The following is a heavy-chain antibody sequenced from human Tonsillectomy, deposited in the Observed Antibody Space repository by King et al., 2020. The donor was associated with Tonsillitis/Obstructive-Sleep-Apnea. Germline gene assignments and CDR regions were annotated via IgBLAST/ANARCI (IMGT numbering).Heavy chain of an antibody. V-gene: IGHV3-30*04. CDR3: ARECIYDSSGYADAFDI. CDR2: ISYDGSNK. J-gene: IGHJ3*02. Sequence: VQLVESGGGVVQPGRSLRLSCAASGFTFSSYAIHWVRQAPGKGLEWVAVISYDGSNKYYADSVKGRFTISRDNSKNTLDLQMNSLRAEDTAVYYCARECIYDSSGYADAFDIWGQGTMVTVSS. CDR1: GFTFSSYA. D-gene: IGHD3-22*01.